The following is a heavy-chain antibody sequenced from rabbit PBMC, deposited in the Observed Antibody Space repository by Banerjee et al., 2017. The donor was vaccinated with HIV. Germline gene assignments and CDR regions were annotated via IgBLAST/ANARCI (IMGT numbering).Heavy chain of an antibody. Sequence: QSLEESGGDLVKPGASLTLTCTASGFSLSGNYYMCWVRQAPGKGLEWIACIYAGIGGTTYYASWAKGRFTISKTSSTTVTLQMTSLTAADTATYFCVRAWTGDWTRLDLWGPGTLVTVS. CDR3: VRAWTGDWTRLDL. D-gene: IGHD2-1*01. CDR1: GFSLSGNYY. V-gene: IGHV1S40*01. CDR2: IYAGIGGTT. J-gene: IGHJ6*01.